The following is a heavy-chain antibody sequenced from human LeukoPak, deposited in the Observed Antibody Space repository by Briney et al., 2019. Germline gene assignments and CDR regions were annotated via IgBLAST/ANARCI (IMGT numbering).Heavy chain of an antibody. CDR1: GSSIRTYTH. Sequence: SETLSLTCTVSGSSIRTYTHWGWIRQPPGKGLEWIGSIHHTGKTYYNPSLESRVTISVDTSKNQFSLKLSSVTAADTAVYYCARAQLEGYYFDYWGQGTLVTVSS. D-gene: IGHD1-1*01. J-gene: IGHJ4*02. CDR3: ARAQLEGYYFDY. CDR2: IHHTGKT. V-gene: IGHV4-38-2*02.